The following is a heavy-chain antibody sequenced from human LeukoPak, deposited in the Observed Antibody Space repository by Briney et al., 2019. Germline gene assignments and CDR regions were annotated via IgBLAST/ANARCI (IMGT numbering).Heavy chain of an antibody. CDR1: GGSPSSYY. Sequence: PSQTLSLTCTVSGGSPSSYYWSWIRQPPGKGLEWIGYLYYNGNTNNNPSLKSRVTMSVDTSNNQFSLRLSSVTAADTAVYYCAKIPKGGDGLTSADQIYFDIWGRGTLVIVSS. CDR2: LYYNGNT. V-gene: IGHV4-59*08. J-gene: IGHJ2*01. D-gene: IGHD2-21*01. CDR3: AKIPKGGDGLTSADQIYFDI.